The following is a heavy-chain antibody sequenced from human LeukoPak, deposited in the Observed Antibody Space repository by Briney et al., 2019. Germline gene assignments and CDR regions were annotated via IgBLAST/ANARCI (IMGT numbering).Heavy chain of an antibody. Sequence: GRSLRLSCAASGFTFRSYGIHWVRQAPGKGLEWVAVISYDGSNKYYADSVKGRFTISRDNSKNMVSLQMNSLRAEDTAVYYCAKDGEIESYQGGGMGVWGQGTRSPSP. D-gene: IGHD1-26*01. CDR3: AKDGEIESYQGGGMGV. CDR2: ISYDGSNK. CDR1: GFTFRSYG. J-gene: IGHJ6*02. V-gene: IGHV3-30*18.